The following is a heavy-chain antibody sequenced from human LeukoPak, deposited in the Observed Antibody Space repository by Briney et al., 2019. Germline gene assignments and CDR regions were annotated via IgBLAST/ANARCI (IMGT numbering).Heavy chain of an antibody. V-gene: IGHV3-23*01. CDR2: ISGIGSST. CDR3: AKVGGWEARGGNDY. J-gene: IGHJ4*02. Sequence: GGSLRLSCAASGFTFSSYAMNWVRQAPGKGLEWVSAISGIGSSTYYADSVKGRFTISRDSSKNTLYMRMNSLRAEDTAVYYCAKVGGWEARGGNDYWGQGTLVTVSS. D-gene: IGHD3-10*01. CDR1: GFTFSSYA.